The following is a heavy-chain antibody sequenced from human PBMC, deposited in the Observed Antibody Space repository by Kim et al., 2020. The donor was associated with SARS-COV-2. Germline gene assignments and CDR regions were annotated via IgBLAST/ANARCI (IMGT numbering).Heavy chain of an antibody. V-gene: IGHV4-34*01. Sequence: SETLSLTCAVYGGSFSGYYWSWFRQPPGKGLEWIGEINHSGSTNYNPSLKSRVTISVDTSKNQFSLKLSSVTAADTAVYYCARGTAFITMVRGVMGGMDVLGQETTVTVSS. CDR1: GGSFSGYY. CDR2: INHSGST. J-gene: IGHJ6*02. CDR3: ARGTAFITMVRGVMGGMDV. D-gene: IGHD3-10*01.